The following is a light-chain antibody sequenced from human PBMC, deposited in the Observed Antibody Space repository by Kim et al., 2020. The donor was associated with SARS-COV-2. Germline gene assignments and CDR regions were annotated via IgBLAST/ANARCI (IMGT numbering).Light chain of an antibody. J-gene: IGLJ7*01. Sequence: QRATISCSGGSSSSGRNTVNWYQPLPGTAPKVLIYSNNQGPAGVPDRFSGSKSGTSASLAISGLQSEDEADYYCAAWDDSLSGWVFGGGTQLTVL. CDR2: SNN. V-gene: IGLV1-44*01. CDR3: AAWDDSLSGWV. CDR1: SSSSGRNT.